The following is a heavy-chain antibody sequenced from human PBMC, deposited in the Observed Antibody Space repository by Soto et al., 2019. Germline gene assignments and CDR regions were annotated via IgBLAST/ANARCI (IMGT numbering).Heavy chain of an antibody. D-gene: IGHD2-15*01. J-gene: IGHJ6*02. CDR1: GSGSTSSG. CDR3: SADRPDIGVGWWV. V-gene: IGHV1-58*02. Sequence: SVKVSCKASGSGSTSSGIQWVRQAHGQRLEWIGWIVVASGQTNYAQNFRGRVAITRDTSTATAYIELTGLTSEDTAVYFCSADRPDIGVGWWVWGQGTTVTVSS. CDR2: IVVASGQT.